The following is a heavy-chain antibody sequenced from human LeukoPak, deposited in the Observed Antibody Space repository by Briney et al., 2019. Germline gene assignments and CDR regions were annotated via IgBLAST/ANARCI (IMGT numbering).Heavy chain of an antibody. CDR2: TSGSGAST. CDR1: GFTFSSYA. V-gene: IGHV3-23*01. D-gene: IGHD5-18*01. Sequence: GGSLRLSCAASGFTFSSYAMSWVRQAPGKGLEWVAGTSGSGASTYYADSVKGRFTISRDNSKNTLYLQMNSLRAEDTAVYYCAKEVSGYRYGRSFDYWGQGTLVTVSS. CDR3: AKEVSGYRYGRSFDY. J-gene: IGHJ4*02.